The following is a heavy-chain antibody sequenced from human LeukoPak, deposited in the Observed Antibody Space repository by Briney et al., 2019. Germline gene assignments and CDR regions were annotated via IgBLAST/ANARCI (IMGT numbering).Heavy chain of an antibody. Sequence: GASVKVSCKASGYTFTSYGISWVRQAPGQGLEWMGWISAYNGNTNYAQELQGRVTMTTDTSTSTAYMELRSLRSDDTAVYYCARRLDSSSWGYYYYMDVWGKGTTVTVSS. V-gene: IGHV1-18*01. D-gene: IGHD6-13*01. CDR3: ARRLDSSSWGYYYYMDV. J-gene: IGHJ6*03. CDR1: GYTFTSYG. CDR2: ISAYNGNT.